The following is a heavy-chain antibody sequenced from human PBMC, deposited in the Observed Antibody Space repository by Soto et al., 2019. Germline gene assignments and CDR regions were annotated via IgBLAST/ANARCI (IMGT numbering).Heavy chain of an antibody. V-gene: IGHV4-34*01. CDR3: ARGIGYCSSINCYSFRRLRFAS. Sequence: QVQLQQWGAGLLKPSETLSLTCAVYGGSFSGYYWTWIRQSPEKGLEWIGEVNHSGTTYYNPSLKTRVTISVHTPKNQFSLKMSSVTAADTAVYYCARGIGYCSSINCYSFRRLRFASWGQGTLVTVSS. CDR2: VNHSGTT. J-gene: IGHJ4*02. CDR1: GGSFSGYY. D-gene: IGHD2-2*01.